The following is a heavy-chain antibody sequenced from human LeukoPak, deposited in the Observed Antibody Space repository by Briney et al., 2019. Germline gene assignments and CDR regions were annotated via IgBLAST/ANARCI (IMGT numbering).Heavy chain of an antibody. Sequence: VRSLRLSCAASGFTFSSYGMHWVRQAPGKGLEWVAVIWYDGSNKYYADSVKGRFTISRDNSKNTLYLQMNSLRAEDTAVYYCAKGETSGSDYDFWSGYPNTHFDYWGQGTLVTVSS. CDR1: GFTFSSYG. CDR3: AKGETSGSDYDFWSGYPNTHFDY. J-gene: IGHJ4*02. V-gene: IGHV3-33*06. D-gene: IGHD3-3*01. CDR2: IWYDGSNK.